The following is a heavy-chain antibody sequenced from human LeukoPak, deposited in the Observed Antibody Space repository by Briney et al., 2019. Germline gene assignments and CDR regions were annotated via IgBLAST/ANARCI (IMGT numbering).Heavy chain of an antibody. J-gene: IGHJ3*02. CDR3: ARTGIAVAGLRFRQAPDAFDI. CDR1: GGSFSGYY. Sequence: SETLSPTCAVYGGSFSGYYWSWIRQPPGKGLEWIGEINHSGSTNYNPSLKSRVTISVDTSKNQFSLKLSSVTAADTAVYYCARTGIAVAGLRFRQAPDAFDIWGQGTMVTVSS. CDR2: INHSGST. D-gene: IGHD6-19*01. V-gene: IGHV4-34*01.